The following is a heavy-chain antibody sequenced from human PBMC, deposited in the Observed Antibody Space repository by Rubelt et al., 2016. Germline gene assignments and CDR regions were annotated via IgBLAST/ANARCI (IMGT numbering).Heavy chain of an antibody. CDR2: INPNSGGR. D-gene: IGHD6-6*01. CDR3: ARGTLEA. CDR1: GYTFTGYY. V-gene: IGHV1-2*02. J-gene: IGHJ5*02. Sequence: QVQLVQSGAEVKKPGASVKVSCKASGYTFTGYYMHWVRQAPGQGLEWMGWINPNSGGRNYAQKFEGRVTMTRETSIGTAYMELSRLRADDTAVYYCARGTLEAWGQGTLVTVSS.